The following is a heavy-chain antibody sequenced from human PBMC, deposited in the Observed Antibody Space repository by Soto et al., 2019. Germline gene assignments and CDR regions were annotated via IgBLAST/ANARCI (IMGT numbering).Heavy chain of an antibody. Sequence: SETLSLTCTFSGDSISSSKYYWGWIRQPPGKGLEWIGSIYSTGNTYYNPSLKSRVSISADTSKNQFSLKLTSVTAADTAVYYCRRSSRYSTDVWGQGTTVTVSS. CDR1: GDSISSSKYY. D-gene: IGHD6-13*01. CDR2: IYSTGNT. J-gene: IGHJ6*02. CDR3: RRSSRYSTDV. V-gene: IGHV4-39*01.